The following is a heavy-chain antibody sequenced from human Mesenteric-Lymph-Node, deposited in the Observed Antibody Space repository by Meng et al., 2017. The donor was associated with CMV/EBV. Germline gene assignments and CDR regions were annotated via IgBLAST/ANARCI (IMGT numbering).Heavy chain of an antibody. D-gene: IGHD3-10*01. CDR1: GFKFSSYS. J-gene: IGHJ4*02. CDR2: ISTSSSYI. Sequence: GGSLRLSCAASGFKFSSYSMNWVRQAPGKGPEWVSSISTSSSYIYYADTLKGRFTISRDNAKNSLYLQIDSLRAEDTAVYYCARLLWFGGFGYWGQGTLVTVSS. CDR3: ARLLWFGGFGY. V-gene: IGHV3-21*01.